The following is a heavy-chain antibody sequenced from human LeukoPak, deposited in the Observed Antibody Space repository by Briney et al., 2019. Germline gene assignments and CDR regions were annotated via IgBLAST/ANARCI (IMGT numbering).Heavy chain of an antibody. CDR1: GFTFSSYA. J-gene: IGHJ4*02. CDR3: AKGKYFDWLYPVDY. CDR2: ISGSGGST. Sequence: GGSLRLSCAASGFTFSSYAMSWVRQAPGKGLVWVSAISGSGGSTYYADSVKGRFTISRDNSKNTLYLQMNSLRAEDTAVYYCAKGKYFDWLYPVDYWGQGTLVTVSS. D-gene: IGHD3-9*01. V-gene: IGHV3-23*01.